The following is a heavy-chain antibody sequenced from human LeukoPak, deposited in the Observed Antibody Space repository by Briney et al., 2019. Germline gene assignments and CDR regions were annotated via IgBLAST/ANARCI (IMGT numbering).Heavy chain of an antibody. D-gene: IGHD1-26*01. CDR1: GFTFTSYA. J-gene: IGHJ4*02. CDR3: AKVAGQVGAVYYFDD. Sequence: GGSLRLSCAASGFTFTSYAMSWVRQAPGKGLEWVSAISGGGGGTYYADSVKGRFTISRDNSKNTLYLQMNSLRAEDTAVYYCAKVAGQVGAVYYFDDWGQGTLVTVSS. V-gene: IGHV3-23*01. CDR2: ISGGGGGT.